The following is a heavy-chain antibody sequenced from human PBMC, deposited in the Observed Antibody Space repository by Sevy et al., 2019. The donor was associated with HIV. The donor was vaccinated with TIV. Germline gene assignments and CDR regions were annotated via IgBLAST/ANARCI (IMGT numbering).Heavy chain of an antibody. CDR2: IYPDDSDT. CDR1: GYSFSSHW. CDR3: ATSRSGYFDSSGYYIY. V-gene: IGHV5-51*01. Sequence: GESLKISCKGSGYSFSSHWIGWVRHMPGKGLEWMGIIYPDDSDTRYSPSFQGQVTFSADKSISTAYLQWSSLKASDTAMYYCATSRSGYFDSSGYYIYWGQGSLVTVSS. D-gene: IGHD3-22*01. J-gene: IGHJ4*02.